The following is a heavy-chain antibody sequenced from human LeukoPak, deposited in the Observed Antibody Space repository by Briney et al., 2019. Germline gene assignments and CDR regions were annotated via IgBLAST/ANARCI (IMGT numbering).Heavy chain of an antibody. Sequence: ASVKVSCKASGYTFTIYAMHWVRQAPGQRLEWMGWINAGNGNTNYAQKLQGRVTMTTDTSTSTAYMELRSLRSDDTAVYYCARDRTRSGYDLNAFDIWGQGTMVTVSS. CDR3: ARDRTRSGYDLNAFDI. J-gene: IGHJ3*02. CDR1: GYTFTIYA. CDR2: INAGNGNT. D-gene: IGHD5-12*01. V-gene: IGHV1-3*01.